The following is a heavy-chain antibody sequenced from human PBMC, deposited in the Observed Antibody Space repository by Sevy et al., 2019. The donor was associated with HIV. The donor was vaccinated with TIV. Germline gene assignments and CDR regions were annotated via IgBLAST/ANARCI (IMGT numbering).Heavy chain of an antibody. D-gene: IGHD3-10*01. V-gene: IGHV1-2*02. CDR2: VNPNGGGT. J-gene: IGHJ4*02. Sequence: ASVKVSCKASGYTFTGYYIHWVRQAPGQGLEWMGWVNPNGGGTNYGQKFQGRVAMTSDTSISTAYMELSGLRSDDTAVFSCARSVYGSGTYLNAYWGQGTLVTCSS. CDR3: ARSVYGSGTYLNAY. CDR1: GYTFTGYY.